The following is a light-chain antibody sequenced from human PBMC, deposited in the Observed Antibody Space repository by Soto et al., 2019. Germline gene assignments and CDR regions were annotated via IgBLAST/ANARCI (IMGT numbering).Light chain of an antibody. CDR3: QQYNSYPLT. V-gene: IGKV1-9*01. J-gene: IGKJ5*01. CDR1: QGISSY. Sequence: DIQLTQSPSYMSTSVGNTINITCRASQGISSYLAWYQQKPGKAPKLLIYAASTLQSGVPSRFSGSGSGTEFTLTISSLQPEDFATYYCQQYNSYPLTFGQGTRLEIK. CDR2: AAS.